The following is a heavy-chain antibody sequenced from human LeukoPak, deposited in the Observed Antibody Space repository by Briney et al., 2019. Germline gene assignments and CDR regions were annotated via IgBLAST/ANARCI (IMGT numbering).Heavy chain of an antibody. Sequence: ASVTVSCKASGYTFTSYYMHWVRQAPGQGLEWMGIINPSGGSTSYAQKFQGRVTMTRDTSTSTVYMELSSLRSEDTAVYYCASESTVTTNAFDIWGQGTMVTVSS. J-gene: IGHJ3*02. CDR3: ASESTVTTNAFDI. D-gene: IGHD4-17*01. CDR2: INPSGGST. V-gene: IGHV1-46*01. CDR1: GYTFTSYY.